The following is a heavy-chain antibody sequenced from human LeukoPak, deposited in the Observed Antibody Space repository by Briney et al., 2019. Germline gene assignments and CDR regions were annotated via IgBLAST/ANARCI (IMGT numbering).Heavy chain of an antibody. Sequence: GGSLRHSCAASGFTFSTYWMTWVRQAPGRGLEWVANIKQDGREKNYVDSVKGRFTISRDNAKNSLYLQMNSLRVEDTAVYYCARGKDWFDSWGQGTLVTASS. CDR1: GFTFSTYW. V-gene: IGHV3-7*01. CDR2: IKQDGREK. J-gene: IGHJ5*01. CDR3: ARGKDWFDS.